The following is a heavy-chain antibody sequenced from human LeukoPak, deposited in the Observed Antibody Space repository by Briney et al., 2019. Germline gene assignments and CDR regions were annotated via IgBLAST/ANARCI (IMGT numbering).Heavy chain of an antibody. CDR3: ARDQVGGTLADAFDI. D-gene: IGHD1-26*01. Sequence: SETLSLTCTVSGFSISSGYYWGWIRQPPGKGLEWIGSIYHSETSYYSPSLKSRVTISVDTSKNQFSLKLTSVTAADTAVYYCARDQVGGTLADAFDIWGQGTMVTVSS. V-gene: IGHV4-38-2*02. CDR2: IYHSETS. J-gene: IGHJ3*02. CDR1: GFSISSGYY.